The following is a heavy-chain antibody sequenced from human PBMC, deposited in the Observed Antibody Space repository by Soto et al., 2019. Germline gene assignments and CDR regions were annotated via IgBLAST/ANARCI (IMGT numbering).Heavy chain of an antibody. CDR3: AREVAEIHCYFDL. J-gene: IGHJ2*01. CDR1: GGSISSSSS. CDR2: TYESGST. V-gene: IGHV4-4*02. Sequence: QVQLQESGPGLVKPSGTLSLTCGVSGGSISSSSSSYWSWVRQPPGKGLEWMGDTYESGSTKVNPTITSLFTISMDKAKIQFSLTESSVTAADRAVYYCAREVAEIHCYFDLWGRGTLVTVSS.